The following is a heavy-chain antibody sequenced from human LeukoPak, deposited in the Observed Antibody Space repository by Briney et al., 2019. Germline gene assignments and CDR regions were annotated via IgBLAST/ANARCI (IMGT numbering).Heavy chain of an antibody. V-gene: IGHV3-30*18. CDR3: AKVGDYGDYALDY. J-gene: IGHJ4*02. CDR2: ISYDGSYK. D-gene: IGHD4-17*01. CDR1: GXTFSSYG. Sequence: GGSLRLSCAASGXTFSSYGVHWVRQAPGKGLEWVAVISYDGSYKYYADSVKGRFTISRDNSKNTLYLQMNSLRAEDTAVYYCAKVGDYGDYALDYWGQGTLVTVSS.